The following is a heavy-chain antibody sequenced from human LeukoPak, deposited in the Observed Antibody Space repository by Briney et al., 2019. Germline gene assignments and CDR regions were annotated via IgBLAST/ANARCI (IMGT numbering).Heavy chain of an antibody. CDR1: GFTFSSYA. Sequence: GGSLRLSCEASGFTFSSYAMSWVRQAPGKGLEWVSGISGNSGSTYYADSVKGRFTISRDNSKNTLYLQMNSLRAEDTAVYYCAKDRREILLWPYFDYWGQGTLVTVSS. CDR2: ISGNSGST. V-gene: IGHV3-23*01. J-gene: IGHJ4*02. D-gene: IGHD5-18*01. CDR3: AKDRREILLWPYFDY.